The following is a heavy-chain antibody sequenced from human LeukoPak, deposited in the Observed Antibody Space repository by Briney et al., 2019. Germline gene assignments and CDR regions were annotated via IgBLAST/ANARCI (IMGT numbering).Heavy chain of an antibody. CDR2: ISGSGDST. Sequence: GGSLRLSCAASGFTFSSYAMSWVRQAPGKGLEWVSAISGSGDSTYYGDSVKGRFTISRGNSKNTLYLQMNSLRAEDTAVYYCAKTRPLDSSSWSHGDYWGQGTLVTVSS. J-gene: IGHJ4*02. V-gene: IGHV3-23*01. CDR1: GFTFSSYA. D-gene: IGHD6-13*01. CDR3: AKTRPLDSSSWSHGDY.